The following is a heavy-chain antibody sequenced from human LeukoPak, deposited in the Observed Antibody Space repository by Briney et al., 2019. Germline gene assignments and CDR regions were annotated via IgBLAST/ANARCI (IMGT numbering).Heavy chain of an antibody. CDR3: ARSQKRLTIFGVVKGTLTFDY. V-gene: IGHV3-23*01. CDR1: GFTFSSYA. Sequence: PGGSLRLSCAASGFTFSSYAMSWVRQAPGKGLEWVSAISGSGGSTYYADSVKGRFTISRDNSKNTLYLQMNSLRAEDTAVYYCARSQKRLTIFGVVKGTLTFDYWGQGTLVTVSS. D-gene: IGHD3-3*01. J-gene: IGHJ4*02. CDR2: ISGSGGST.